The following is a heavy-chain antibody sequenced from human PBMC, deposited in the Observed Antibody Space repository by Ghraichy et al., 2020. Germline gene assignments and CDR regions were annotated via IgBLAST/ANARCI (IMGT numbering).Heavy chain of an antibody. Sequence: GWSLRLSCAASGFTFSDYYMSWIRQAPGKGLEWVSYISSSGSTIYYADSVKGRFTISRDNAKNSLYLQMNSLRAEDTAVYYCASTLQSLGYCTNGVCYNYYYYGMDVWGQGTTVTVSS. CDR1: GFTFSDYY. V-gene: IGHV3-11*01. CDR2: ISSSGSTI. CDR3: ASTLQSLGYCTNGVCYNYYYYGMDV. J-gene: IGHJ6*02. D-gene: IGHD2-8*01.